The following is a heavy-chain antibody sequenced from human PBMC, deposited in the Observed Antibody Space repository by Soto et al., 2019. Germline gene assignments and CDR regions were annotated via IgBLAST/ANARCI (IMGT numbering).Heavy chain of an antibody. CDR1: GASVNSGGYY. J-gene: IGHJ4*02. V-gene: IGHV4-31*03. CDR3: VSGDAWGIIFAS. Sequence: QVQLQESGPGLVQPSQTLSLTCTVSGASVNSGGYYWSWIRQLPGKGLEWIGYIYFSGSTYYNPSLESRVTISLDTSQNQFSLKLSSVIVADTAVYFCVSGDAWGIIFASWGQGTLVTVS. CDR2: IYFSGST. D-gene: IGHD3-16*01.